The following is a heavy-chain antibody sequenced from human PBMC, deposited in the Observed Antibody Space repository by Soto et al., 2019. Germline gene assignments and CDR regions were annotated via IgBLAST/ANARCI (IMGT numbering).Heavy chain of an antibody. CDR2: IIPIFGTA. CDR1: GGTFSSYA. J-gene: IGHJ6*02. V-gene: IGHV1-69*13. Sequence: ASVKVSCKASGGTFSSYAISWLRQAPGQGLEWMGGIIPIFGTANYAQKFQGRVTITADESTSTAYMELSSLRSEDTAVYYCAREGITDYYYYGMDVWGQGTTVTVSS. CDR3: AREGITDYYYYGMDV. D-gene: IGHD1-20*01.